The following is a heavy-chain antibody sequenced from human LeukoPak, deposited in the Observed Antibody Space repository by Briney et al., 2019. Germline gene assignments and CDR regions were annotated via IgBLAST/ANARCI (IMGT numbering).Heavy chain of an antibody. V-gene: IGHV4-31*03. Sequence: PSETLSLTCTVSGGSISSGGYYWSWIRQHPGKGLEWIGYIYYSGSTYYNPSLESRVTISVDTSKNQFSLKLSSVTAADTAVYYCARVVGVGYGYHFDYWGQGTLVTVSS. J-gene: IGHJ4*02. CDR3: ARVVGVGYGYHFDY. CDR2: IYYSGST. CDR1: GGSISSGGYY. D-gene: IGHD5-18*01.